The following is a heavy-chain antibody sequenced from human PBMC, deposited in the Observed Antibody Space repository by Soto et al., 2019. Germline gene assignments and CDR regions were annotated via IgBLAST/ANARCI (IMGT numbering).Heavy chain of an antibody. CDR3: ARDQGHEGEYYYYGMDV. V-gene: IGHV3-21*01. Sequence: EVQLVESGGGLVKPGGSLRLSCAASGFTFSSYSMNWVRQAPGKGLEWVSSISSSSSYIYYADSVKGRFTISRDNAKNSLYLQLNSLRAEDTAVYYCARDQGHEGEYYYYGMDVWGQGTTVTVSS. CDR1: GFTFSSYS. CDR2: ISSSSSYI. J-gene: IGHJ6*02. D-gene: IGHD3-16*01.